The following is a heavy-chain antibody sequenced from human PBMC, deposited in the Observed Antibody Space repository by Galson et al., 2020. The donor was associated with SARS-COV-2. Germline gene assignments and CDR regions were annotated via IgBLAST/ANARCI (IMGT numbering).Heavy chain of an antibody. CDR1: GGSFSSRDYY. CDR2: IHYSGNT. CDR3: ARRVRDDMSDYAWYYFDF. J-gene: IGHJ4*02. D-gene: IGHD3-22*01. V-gene: IGHV4-39*01. Sequence: ETSETLSLTCTVSGGSFSSRDYYWGWIRQPPGKGLEWIGNIHYSGNTYYNLSLKSRVTISVDTSKNQFSLKLTSVTAADTAVYYCARRVRDDMSDYAWYYFDFWGQGILFSVSS.